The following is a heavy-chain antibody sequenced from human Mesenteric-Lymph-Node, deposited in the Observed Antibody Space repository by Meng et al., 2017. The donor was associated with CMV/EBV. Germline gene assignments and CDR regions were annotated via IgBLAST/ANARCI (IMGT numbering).Heavy chain of an antibody. V-gene: IGHV3-23*01. CDR1: GFTFTTYA. CDR2: ISGSGTTT. J-gene: IGHJ5*02. CDR3: ARIQIDFWSGGRFDP. D-gene: IGHD3-3*01. Sequence: GGSLRLSCAASGFTFTTYAMTWVRQAPGKGLEWVSGISGSGTTTYYTDSVKGRFTISRDNSKNTLYLHMSSLRAEDTAVYYCARIQIDFWSGGRFDPWGQGTLVTVSS.